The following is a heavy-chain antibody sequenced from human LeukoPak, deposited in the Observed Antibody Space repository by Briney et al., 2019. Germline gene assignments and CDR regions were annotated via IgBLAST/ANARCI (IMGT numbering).Heavy chain of an antibody. CDR2: ISWNSGSI. CDR1: GFTFDDYA. Sequence: AGGSLRLSCAASGFTFDDYAMHWVRQAPGKGLEWVSGISWNSGSIGYADSVKGRFTISRDNSESTLFLQMNSLRTDDTSVYFCAKYAYNWNAPDGFDMWGQGTMVIVSS. CDR3: AKYAYNWNAPDGFDM. J-gene: IGHJ3*02. V-gene: IGHV3-9*01. D-gene: IGHD1-1*01.